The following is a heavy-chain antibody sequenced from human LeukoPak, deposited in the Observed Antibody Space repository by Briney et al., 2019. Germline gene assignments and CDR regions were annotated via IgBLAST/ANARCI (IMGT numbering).Heavy chain of an antibody. CDR3: ARGPLWFGELLAY. J-gene: IGHJ4*02. CDR1: GFTFSSYW. V-gene: IGHV3-7*04. CDR2: IKQDGSEK. Sequence: GGSLRLSCAASGFTFSSYWMSWVRQAPGKGLEWVANIKQDGSEKYYVDSVKGRFTISRDNAKNSLYLQMNSLRAEDMAVYYCARGPLWFGELLAYWGQGTLVTVSS. D-gene: IGHD3-10*01.